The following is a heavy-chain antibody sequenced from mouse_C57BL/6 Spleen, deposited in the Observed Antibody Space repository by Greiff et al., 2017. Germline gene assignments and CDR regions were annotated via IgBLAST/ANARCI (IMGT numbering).Heavy chain of an antibody. D-gene: IGHD2-3*01. CDR1: GYSFTDYY. Sequence: VQLQQSGPELVKPGASVKMSCKASGYSFTDYYMHWVKQSHGKSLEWIGYIIPSNGGTSSNQKFKGKATLTENKSSSTAYMELRSLTAEGSAVYDCARKIYDWYYAWDAYWGQGALVTVAA. CDR2: IIPSNGGT. V-gene: IGHV1-22*01. J-gene: IGHJ3*01. CDR3: ARKIYDWYYAWDAY.